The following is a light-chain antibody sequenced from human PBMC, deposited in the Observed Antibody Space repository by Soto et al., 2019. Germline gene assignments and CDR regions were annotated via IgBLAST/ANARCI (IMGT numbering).Light chain of an antibody. CDR3: QQYGSSPTT. CDR1: QTVLNNY. CDR2: GAS. V-gene: IGKV3-20*01. Sequence: DSVCTQSPGTLSLSPAERATLSCRASQTVLNNYLTWYQQKPGQAPRRLIFGASIRATGIPDRFSGSGSGTDFTLTISRLEPEDFAVYYCQQYGSSPTTFGQGTKVDIK. J-gene: IGKJ1*01.